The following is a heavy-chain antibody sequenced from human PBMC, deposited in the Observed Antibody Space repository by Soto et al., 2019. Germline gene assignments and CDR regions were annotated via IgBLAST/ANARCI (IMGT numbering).Heavy chain of an antibody. Sequence: GASVKVTCKASGGTFSSYAISWVRQAPGQGLEWMGGIIPIFGTANYAQTFQGRVTITADESTSTAYMELSSLRSEDTAVYYCARGGTRRYSYGRCDYWGQGTLVPVSS. V-gene: IGHV1-69*13. CDR1: GGTFSSYA. CDR2: IIPIFGTA. D-gene: IGHD5-18*01. CDR3: ARGGTRRYSYGRCDY. J-gene: IGHJ4*02.